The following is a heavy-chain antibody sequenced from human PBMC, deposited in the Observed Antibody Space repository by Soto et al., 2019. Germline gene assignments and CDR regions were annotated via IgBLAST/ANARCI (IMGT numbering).Heavy chain of an antibody. Sequence: GGSLRLSCAASGFTFSNAWMNWVRQAPGKGLEWVGRIKSKTDGGTTDYAAPVKGRFTISRDDSKNTLYLQMNSLKTEDTAVYYCTTAVQHYYYYYGMDVWGQGTTVTVSS. CDR1: GFTFSNAW. CDR2: IKSKTDGGTT. V-gene: IGHV3-15*07. D-gene: IGHD3-10*01. J-gene: IGHJ6*02. CDR3: TTAVQHYYYYYGMDV.